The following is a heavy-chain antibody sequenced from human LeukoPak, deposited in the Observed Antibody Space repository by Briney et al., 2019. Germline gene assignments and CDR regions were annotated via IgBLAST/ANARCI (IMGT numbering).Heavy chain of an antibody. D-gene: IGHD5-18*01. J-gene: IGHJ4*02. V-gene: IGHV3-21*01. Sequence: GGSLRLSCAASGFTFSSYSMNWVRQAPGKGLEWVSSISSSSSYIYYADSVKGRFTISRDNAKNSLYLQMNSLRAEDTAVYYCARDYDSYGYSFDYWGQGTLVTVSS. CDR3: ARDYDSYGYSFDY. CDR2: ISSSSSYI. CDR1: GFTFSSYS.